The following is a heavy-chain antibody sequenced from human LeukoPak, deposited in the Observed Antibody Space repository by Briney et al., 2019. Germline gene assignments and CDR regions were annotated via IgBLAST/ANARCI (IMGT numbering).Heavy chain of an antibody. Sequence: GGSLRLSCAASGFTFNTYTMNWVRQAPGKGLEWVSSISSSSSYIYYADSVKGRFTISRDNAKNSLYLQMNSLRAEDTAVYYCARRPGPGVYWGQGTLVTVSS. CDR3: ARRPGPGVY. CDR1: GFTFNTYT. D-gene: IGHD2-2*01. V-gene: IGHV3-21*01. J-gene: IGHJ4*02. CDR2: ISSSSSYI.